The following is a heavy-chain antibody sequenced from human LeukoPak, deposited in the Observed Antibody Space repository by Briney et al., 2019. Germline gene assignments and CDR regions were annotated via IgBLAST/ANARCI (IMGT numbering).Heavy chain of an antibody. D-gene: IGHD3-10*01. Sequence: GGSLRLSCEASGFTFSSYNMNWVRQAPGKRLEWVSSVTSSSSYVFYADSVKGRFTISRDNAKNPLYLQMNSLTAEDTAVYYCARDFGYWGQGTLVTVSS. CDR3: ARDFGY. J-gene: IGHJ4*02. V-gene: IGHV3-21*06. CDR1: GFTFSSYN. CDR2: VTSSSSYV.